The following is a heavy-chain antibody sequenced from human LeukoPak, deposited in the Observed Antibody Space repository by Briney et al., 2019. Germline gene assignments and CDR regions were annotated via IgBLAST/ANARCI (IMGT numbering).Heavy chain of an antibody. CDR3: AREVDCSTTSCYALGYYGMEV. D-gene: IGHD2-2*01. CDR2: IGADNGNT. CDR1: GYTFTSYS. V-gene: IGHV1-18*01. Sequence: GASGKVSCKASGYTFTSYSISWVRQAPGQGLEWMGWIGADNGNTKYAQKLQGRVTVTTDTSTSTAYMEPRSLRSDDTAVYYCAREVDCSTTSCYALGYYGMEVWGQGTTVTVSS. J-gene: IGHJ6*02.